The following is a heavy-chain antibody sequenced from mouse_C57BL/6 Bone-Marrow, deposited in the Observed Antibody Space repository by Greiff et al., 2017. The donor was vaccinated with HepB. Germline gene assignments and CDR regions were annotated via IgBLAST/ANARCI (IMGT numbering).Heavy chain of an antibody. CDR3: ARSLTGRGYFDY. Sequence: EVQLQQSGAELVRPGASVELSCTASGFNIKDDYMHWVKQRTEQGLEWIGRIDPEDGETKYAPKFPGKATITADTSANTAYLQLSSQTSEDTAVYYCARSLTGRGYFDYWGQGTTLTVSS. CDR2: IDPEDGET. CDR1: GFNIKDDY. V-gene: IGHV14-2*01. D-gene: IGHD4-1*01. J-gene: IGHJ2*01.